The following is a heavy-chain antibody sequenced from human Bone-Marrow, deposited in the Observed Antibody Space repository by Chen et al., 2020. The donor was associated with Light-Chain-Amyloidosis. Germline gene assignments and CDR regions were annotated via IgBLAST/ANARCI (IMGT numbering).Heavy chain of an antibody. Sequence: EVQLVESGGGLVHPGRSLRLSCAASGFTFDEYAMFWVRQVPGKGLEWGSGNSYKSVINNLADSWKGRFTISRDNDKNFLYPQMGSLDSGDKAFHYLCKFAAGYSSGIDFWGLGTLVNVSS. J-gene: IGHJ4*02. CDR2: NSYKSVIN. CDR3: CKFAAGYSSGIDF. V-gene: IGHV3-9*01. D-gene: IGHD6-19*01. CDR1: GFTFDEYA.